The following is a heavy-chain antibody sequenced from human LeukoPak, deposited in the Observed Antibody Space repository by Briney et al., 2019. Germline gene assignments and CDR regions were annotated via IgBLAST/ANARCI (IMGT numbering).Heavy chain of an antibody. J-gene: IGHJ6*02. CDR3: ARASFWSGQGLYYYGMDV. CDR2: IYSGGST. Sequence: GGSLRLSCAASGFTVSSNYMSWVRQAPGKGLEWVSVIYSGGSTYHADSVKGRFTISRDNSKNTLYLQMNSLRAEDTAVYYCARASFWSGQGLYYYGMDVWGQGTTVTVSS. CDR1: GFTVSSNY. V-gene: IGHV3-53*01. D-gene: IGHD3-3*01.